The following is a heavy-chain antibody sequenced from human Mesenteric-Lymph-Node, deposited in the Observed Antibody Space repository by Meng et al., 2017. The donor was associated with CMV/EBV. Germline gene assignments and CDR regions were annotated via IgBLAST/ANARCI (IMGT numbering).Heavy chain of an antibody. J-gene: IGHJ5*02. Sequence: GGSLRLSCAASGFTFSSYEMSWVRQAAGKGLEWVGRIKSKSDGGTTDYAASVKGRFTISRDDSRNTLYLQMNSLRAEDTAVYYCARGLGYCSSTSCYTRWFDPWGQGTLVTVSS. CDR1: GFTFSSYE. D-gene: IGHD2-2*02. CDR2: IKSKSDGGTT. V-gene: IGHV3-15*01. CDR3: ARGLGYCSSTSCYTRWFDP.